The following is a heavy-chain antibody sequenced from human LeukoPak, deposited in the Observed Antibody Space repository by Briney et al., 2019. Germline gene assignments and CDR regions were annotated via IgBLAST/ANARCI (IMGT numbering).Heavy chain of an antibody. CDR2: IWYDGSNK. CDR1: GFTFSSYG. V-gene: IGHV3-33*01. D-gene: IGHD3-10*01. CDR3: ARESTTMVRGVIQH. J-gene: IGHJ1*01. Sequence: GRSLRLSCAASGFTFSSYGMNWVRQAPGKGLEWVAVIWYDGSNKYYANSVKDRFTISRDNSKNTLYLQMNSLRAEDTAVYYCARESTTMVRGVIQHWGQGTLVTVSS.